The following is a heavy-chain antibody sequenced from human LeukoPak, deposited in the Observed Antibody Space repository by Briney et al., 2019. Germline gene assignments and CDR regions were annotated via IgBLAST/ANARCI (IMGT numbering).Heavy chain of an antibody. J-gene: IGHJ4*02. CDR2: ISSSSSYI. V-gene: IGHV3-21*01. CDR1: GFTFSSYS. CDR3: ARDEFLVRGVLKLFDY. Sequence: GGSLRLSCAASGFTFSSYSMNWVRQAPGKGLEWVSSISSSSSYIYYADSVKGRFTISRDNAKNSLYLQMNGLRAEDTAVYYCARDEFLVRGVLKLFDYWGQGTLVTVSS. D-gene: IGHD3-10*01.